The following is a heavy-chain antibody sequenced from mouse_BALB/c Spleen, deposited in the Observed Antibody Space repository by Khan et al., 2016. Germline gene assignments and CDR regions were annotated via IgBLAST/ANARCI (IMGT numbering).Heavy chain of an antibody. J-gene: IGHJ4*01. Sequence: QVQLQQSGAGLVKPGASVKLSCKASGYTFNEYIIHWVKQRSGLGLEWIGWFYPLSGGIKYDEKFKDKATLTADKSSSTVYLELSRLTSEDSAVYFFARQSGNPHYGMDYWGQGTSVTVSS. CDR2: FYPLSGGI. D-gene: IGHD1-3*01. CDR1: GYTFNEYI. V-gene: IGHV1-62-2*01. CDR3: ARQSGNPHYGMDY.